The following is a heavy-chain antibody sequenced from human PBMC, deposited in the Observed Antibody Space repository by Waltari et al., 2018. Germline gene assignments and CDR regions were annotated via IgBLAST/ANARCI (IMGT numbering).Heavy chain of an antibody. Sequence: QVQLQESGPGLVKPSETLSLTCTVSGYSISSGYYWGWIRQPPGKGLEWIGSIYHSGSTYYNPSLKSRVTISVDTSKNQFSLKLSSVTAADTAVYYCASVHVGGVEWYYFDYWGQGTLVTVSS. CDR1: GYSISSGYY. V-gene: IGHV4-38-2*02. D-gene: IGHD3-3*01. J-gene: IGHJ4*02. CDR2: IYHSGST. CDR3: ASVHVGGVEWYYFDY.